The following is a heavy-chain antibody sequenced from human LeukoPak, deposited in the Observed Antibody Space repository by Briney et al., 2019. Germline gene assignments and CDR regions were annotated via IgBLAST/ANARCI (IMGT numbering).Heavy chain of an antibody. CDR2: INPNSGGT. Sequence: ASVKVSCKDSGYTFTGYYMHWVRQAPGHGLEWMGWINPNSGGTNYVQKFQGWVTMTRDTSISTAYMELSRLRSDDTAVYYCARAGRSGSSGYYYYGMDVWGQGTTVTVSS. CDR1: GYTFTGYY. J-gene: IGHJ6*02. V-gene: IGHV1-2*04. D-gene: IGHD1-26*01. CDR3: ARAGRSGSSGYYYYGMDV.